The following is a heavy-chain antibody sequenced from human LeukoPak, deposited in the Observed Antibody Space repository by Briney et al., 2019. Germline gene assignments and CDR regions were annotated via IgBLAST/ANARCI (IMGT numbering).Heavy chain of an antibody. CDR2: VNLQGST. CDR1: GGSITNTNY. Sequence: SGTLSLTCGVSGGSITNTNYWTWVRQPPGKGLEWIGEVNLQGSTNCNPSLMGRVAISVDTSENHISLQLTSVTAADTAVYYCARDRGIAEADSFDPWGQGTLVTVSS. J-gene: IGHJ5*02. CDR3: ARDRGIAEADSFDP. D-gene: IGHD6-13*01. V-gene: IGHV4-4*02.